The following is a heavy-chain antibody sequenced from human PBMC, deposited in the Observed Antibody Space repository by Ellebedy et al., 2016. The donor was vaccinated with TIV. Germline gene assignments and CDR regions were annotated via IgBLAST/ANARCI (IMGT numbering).Heavy chain of an antibody. CDR1: GFSFSSYA. V-gene: IGHV3-23*01. CDR2: IIGSGGST. Sequence: GESLKISCAASGFSFSSYAMSWVRQAPGKGLQWVTGIIGSGGSTNYVDSVRGRFTISRDNSKSTLFLQMNSLRGEDTAVYYCARSPKDHFYHGMDVWGQGTTVIVSS. D-gene: IGHD2/OR15-2a*01. CDR3: ARSPKDHFYHGMDV. J-gene: IGHJ6*02.